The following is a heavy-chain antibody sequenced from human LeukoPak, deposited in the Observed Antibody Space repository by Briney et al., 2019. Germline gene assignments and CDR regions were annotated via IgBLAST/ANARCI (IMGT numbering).Heavy chain of an antibody. CDR3: SKTVTQPKRGFDP. D-gene: IGHD4-11*01. CDR2: ISGSGGST. Sequence: GGSLSLSCAASGFTFSSYAMSWVRQAPGKGLEWVSAISGSGGSTYYADSVKGRFTISRDNSKNTLYLQMNSLRAEDTAVYYCSKTVTQPKRGFDPWGQGTLVTVSS. J-gene: IGHJ5*02. CDR1: GFTFSSYA. V-gene: IGHV3-23*01.